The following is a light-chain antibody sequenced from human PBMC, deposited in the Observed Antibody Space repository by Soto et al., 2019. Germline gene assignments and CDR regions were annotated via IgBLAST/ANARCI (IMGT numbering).Light chain of an antibody. CDR1: QSVSSN. Sequence: EIVMTQSPATLSVSPGERATLSCRASQSVSSNLAWYQQKPGQAPRLLIYGASTRATGIPARFSGSGSGTEFTLTISSLQSEDFAVYYCQQYNNWPPGVTFGQGTKLEVK. V-gene: IGKV3-15*01. J-gene: IGKJ2*01. CDR3: QQYNNWPPGVT. CDR2: GAS.